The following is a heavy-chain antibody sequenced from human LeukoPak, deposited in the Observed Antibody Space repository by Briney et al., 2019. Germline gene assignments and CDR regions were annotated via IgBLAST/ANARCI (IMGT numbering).Heavy chain of an antibody. CDR1: GFTFSSYW. CDR3: VLGLAAADY. Sequence: GGSLRLSCAASGFTFSSYWMHWVRQAPGKGLVWVSRINSDGSSTSYADPVKGRFTISRDKAKNTLYLQMNSLRAEDTAVYYCVLGLAAADYWGQGTLVTVSP. D-gene: IGHD6-13*01. J-gene: IGHJ4*02. V-gene: IGHV3-74*01. CDR2: INSDGSST.